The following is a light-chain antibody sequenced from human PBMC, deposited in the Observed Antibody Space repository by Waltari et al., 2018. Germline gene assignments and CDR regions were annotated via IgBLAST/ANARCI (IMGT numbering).Light chain of an antibody. CDR1: QSLLHSNGNNY. J-gene: IGKJ3*01. V-gene: IGKV2-28*01. Sequence: DIVMTQSPLSLPVTPGAPASMFCRSSQSLLHSNGNNYLGWYLQKPGQSPQLLIFLGSTRASGVPDRFSGSGSGTDFTLKISRVEAEDVGVYYCMQSLQTPGTFGPGTKVDIK. CDR3: MQSLQTPGT. CDR2: LGS.